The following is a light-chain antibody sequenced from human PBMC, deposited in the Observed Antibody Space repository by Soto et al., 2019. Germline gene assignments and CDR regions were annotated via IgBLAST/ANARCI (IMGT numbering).Light chain of an antibody. CDR2: GAS. CDR3: LQYASPLYT. CDR1: QSLSSSF. J-gene: IGKJ2*01. Sequence: VLTQSPGTLSLSPGERATLSCRASQSLSSSFLAWYQKKPGLAPRRLLYGASNRATGIPDRFSGSGSGADFTHSIIRLEPEDFAVYFCLQYASPLYTFGQGTKLEIK. V-gene: IGKV3-20*01.